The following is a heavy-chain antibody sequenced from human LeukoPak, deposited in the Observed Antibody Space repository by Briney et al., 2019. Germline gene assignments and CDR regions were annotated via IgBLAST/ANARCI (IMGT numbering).Heavy chain of an antibody. J-gene: IGHJ4*02. Sequence: GGSLRLSCAASGFTFSSSAMSWVRQAPGKGLEWVSSISSSSSYIYYADSVKGRFTISRDNAKNSLYLQMNSLRAEDTAVYYCARDRGYYYDSSGYYFTPGDFDYWGQGTLVTVSS. D-gene: IGHD3-22*01. CDR2: ISSSSSYI. V-gene: IGHV3-21*01. CDR1: GFTFSSSA. CDR3: ARDRGYYYDSSGYYFTPGDFDY.